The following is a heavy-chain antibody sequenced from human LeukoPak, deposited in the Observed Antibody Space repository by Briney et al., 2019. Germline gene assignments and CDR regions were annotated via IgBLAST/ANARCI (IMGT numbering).Heavy chain of an antibody. V-gene: IGHV3-7*04. CDR1: GFTFSTYW. D-gene: IGHD1-1*01. CDR3: VRVATNGYFDY. Sequence: GGSLRLSCAASGFTFSTYWMSWVRQAPGKGLEWVANIKQDGSEKYHIDSVKGRFTISSNNAKNSLYLQMNSLRAEDTAVYFCVRVATNGYFDYCGQGALVTVSS. J-gene: IGHJ4*02. CDR2: IKQDGSEK.